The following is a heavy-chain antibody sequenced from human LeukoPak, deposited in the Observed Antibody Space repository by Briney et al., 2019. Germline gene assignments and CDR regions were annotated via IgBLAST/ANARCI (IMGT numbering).Heavy chain of an antibody. CDR3: ATPYYYDSSGYYYGREAFDI. J-gene: IGHJ3*02. CDR1: GGSFSGYY. D-gene: IGHD3-22*01. Sequence: SSETLSLTCAVYGGSFSGYYWSWIRQPPGKGLEWIGEINHSGSTNYNPSLKSRVTISVDTSKNQFSLKLSSVTAADTAVYYCATPYYYDSSGYYYGREAFDIWGQGTMVTVSS. CDR2: INHSGST. V-gene: IGHV4-34*01.